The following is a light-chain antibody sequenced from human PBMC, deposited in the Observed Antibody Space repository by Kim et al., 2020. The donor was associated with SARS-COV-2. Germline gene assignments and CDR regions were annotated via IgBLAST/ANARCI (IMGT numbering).Light chain of an antibody. CDR1: TSNIGSGRG. J-gene: IGLJ1*01. CDR2: GDN. V-gene: IGLV1-40*01. Sequence: QRGTIACTGGTSNIGSGRGVQCVPQLPGSAPSLLTFGDNNRPSGVPDRFSGSRSGSSASLAIPGLQTDDEADYYCRSYDSSLSAYVFGSGTKVTVL. CDR3: RSYDSSLSAYV.